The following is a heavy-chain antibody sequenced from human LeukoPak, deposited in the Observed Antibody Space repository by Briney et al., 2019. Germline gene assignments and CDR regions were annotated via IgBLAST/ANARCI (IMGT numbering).Heavy chain of an antibody. CDR1: GYTFTSYD. J-gene: IGHJ5*02. D-gene: IGHD2-2*02. CDR3: ARCGYCSSTSCYMRSPFDH. V-gene: IGHV1-8*03. Sequence: GASVKVSXKASGYTFTSYDINWVRQATGQGLEWMGWMNPNSGNTGYAQKFQSRVTITRDTSISTAYMELSSLRSEDTAVYYCARCGYCSSTSCYMRSPFDHWGQGTLVTVSS. CDR2: MNPNSGNT.